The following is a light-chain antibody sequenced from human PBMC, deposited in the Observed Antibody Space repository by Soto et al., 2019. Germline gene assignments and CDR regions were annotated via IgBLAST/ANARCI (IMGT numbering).Light chain of an antibody. V-gene: IGKV1D-12*01. Sequence: DIQMAQSPSSVSASVGDRVTITCRASQSISSWLAWYQQKPGKAPKLLIYAASSLQSGVPSRFSGSGSGTDFSLTISSLQPEYFATYYCQQTQTFPVTFGQGTRLEIK. CDR1: QSISSW. CDR3: QQTQTFPVT. J-gene: IGKJ5*01. CDR2: AAS.